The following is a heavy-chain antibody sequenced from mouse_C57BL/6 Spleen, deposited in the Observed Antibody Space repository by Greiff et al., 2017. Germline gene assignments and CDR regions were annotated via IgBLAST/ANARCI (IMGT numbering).Heavy chain of an antibody. Sequence: QVQLQQSGPGLVQPSQSLSITCTVSGFSLTSYGVHWVRQSPGQGLEWLGVIWSGGSTDYNAAFISRLSISKDNSKSQVFFKMNSLQADDTAIDYCASRGPVVADYAIDYWGQGTSVTVSS. CDR1: GFSLTSYG. CDR2: IWSGGST. D-gene: IGHD1-1*01. J-gene: IGHJ4*01. CDR3: ASRGPVVADYAIDY. V-gene: IGHV2-2*01.